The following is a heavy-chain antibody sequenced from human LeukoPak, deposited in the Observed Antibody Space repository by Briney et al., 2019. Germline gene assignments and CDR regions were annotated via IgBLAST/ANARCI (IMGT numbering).Heavy chain of an antibody. CDR2: IVGDSTDT. CDR3: AADPDTTMAFDC. D-gene: IGHD5-18*01. V-gene: IGHV1-58*02. J-gene: IGHJ4*02. CDR1: GFTFTSSS. Sequence: GASVRVSCKASGFTFTSSSIQWIRQALGQRLEWIGWIVGDSTDTYYAQRFQERVTIARDMSTSTAYLELSSLRSEDTAVYYCAADPDTTMAFDCWGQGTLVTVSS.